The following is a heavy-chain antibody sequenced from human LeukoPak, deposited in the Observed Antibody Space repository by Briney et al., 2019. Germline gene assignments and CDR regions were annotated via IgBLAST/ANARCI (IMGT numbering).Heavy chain of an antibody. Sequence: PGGSLRLSCAASGFTFSSYAMSWVRQAPGKGLEWVSAISGSGGSTYYADSVKGRFTISRDNSKNTLYLQMNSLRAEDTAVYYCAKDVKSESVHPIWFGELLSPNWFDPWGQGTLVTVSS. D-gene: IGHD3-10*01. V-gene: IGHV3-23*01. J-gene: IGHJ5*02. CDR3: AKDVKSESVHPIWFGELLSPNWFDP. CDR2: ISGSGGST. CDR1: GFTFSSYA.